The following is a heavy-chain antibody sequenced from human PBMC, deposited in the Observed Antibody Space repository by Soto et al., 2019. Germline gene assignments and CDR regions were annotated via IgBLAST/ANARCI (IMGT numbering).Heavy chain of an antibody. CDR2: IYYSGTT. D-gene: IGHD6-19*01. V-gene: IGHV4-39*01. J-gene: IGHJ4*02. CDR3: ARSISVAMDF. Sequence: QLQLQASGPGLVKPSETLSLTCTVSGGSISSSSYHWVWIRQPPGKGLEWIGRIYYSGTTYYNPCLMSRVTIAVDTSKNQFSLKLSSVTAADTAVYYCARSISVAMDFWGQGTLVTVSS. CDR1: GGSISSSSYH.